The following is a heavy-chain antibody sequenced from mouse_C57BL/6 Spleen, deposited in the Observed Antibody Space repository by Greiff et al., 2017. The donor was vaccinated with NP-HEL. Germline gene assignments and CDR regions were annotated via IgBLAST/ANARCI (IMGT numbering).Heavy chain of an antibody. V-gene: IGHV14-4*01. CDR2: IDPENGDT. CDR3: TTWVYDGYYGAFAY. J-gene: IGHJ3*01. D-gene: IGHD2-3*01. Sequence: EVQLQESGAELVRPGASVKLSCTASGFNIKDDYMHWVKQRPEQGLEWIGWIDPENGDTEYASKFQGKATITADTSSNTAYLQLSSLTSEDTAVYYCTTWVYDGYYGAFAYWGQGTLVTVSA. CDR1: GFNIKDDY.